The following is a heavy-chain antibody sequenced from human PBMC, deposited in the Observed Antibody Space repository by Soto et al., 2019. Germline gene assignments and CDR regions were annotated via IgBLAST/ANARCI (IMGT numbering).Heavy chain of an antibody. J-gene: IGHJ4*02. CDR1: GGTFSSYA. D-gene: IGHD4-4*01. V-gene: IGHV1-69*13. CDR3: ARFGWLAVTEFDY. Sequence: SVKVSCKASGGTFSSYAISWVRQAPGQGLEWMGGIIPIFGTANYAQKFQGRVTITADESTSTAYMELSCLRSEDTAVYYCARFGWLAVTEFDYWGQGTLVTVSS. CDR2: IIPIFGTA.